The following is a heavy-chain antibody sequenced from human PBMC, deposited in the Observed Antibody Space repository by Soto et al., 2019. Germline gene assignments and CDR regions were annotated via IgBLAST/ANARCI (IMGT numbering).Heavy chain of an antibody. CDR3: VRDSGRGFYFDY. CDR2: IRNRPNSYNT. D-gene: IGHD3-10*01. J-gene: IGHJ4*02. CDR1: GFTFSDHY. Sequence: GGSLRLSCAASGFTFSDHYMDWVRQAPGKGLEWVGRIRNRPNSYNTQYAASVKGRFAVLRDDSENLVYLQMNDLKTEDTAVYYCVRDSGRGFYFDYWGQGAQVTVSS. V-gene: IGHV3-72*01.